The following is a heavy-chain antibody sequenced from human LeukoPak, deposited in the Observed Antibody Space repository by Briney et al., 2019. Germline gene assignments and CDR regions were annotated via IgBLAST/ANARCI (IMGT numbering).Heavy chain of an antibody. Sequence: GWSLRLSCAASGFTFSSYAMSWVRQAPGKGLEWVSAISGSGGSTYYADSVKGRFTISRDNSKNTLYLQMNSLRAEDTAVYYCAKAIVVVVATNWFDPWGQGTLVTVSS. J-gene: IGHJ5*02. D-gene: IGHD2-15*01. CDR2: ISGSGGST. CDR3: AKAIVVVVATNWFDP. V-gene: IGHV3-23*01. CDR1: GFTFSSYA.